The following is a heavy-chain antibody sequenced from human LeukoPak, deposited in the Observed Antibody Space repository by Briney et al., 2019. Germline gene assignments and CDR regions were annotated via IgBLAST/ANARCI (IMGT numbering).Heavy chain of an antibody. CDR2: INPNSGGT. J-gene: IGHJ4*02. CDR3: ARAYSSSWYYCDY. D-gene: IGHD6-13*01. V-gene: IGHV1-2*06. CDR1: GYTFTGYY. Sequence: GASVKVSCKASGYTFTGYYMHWVRQATGQGLEWMGRINPNSGGTNYAQKFQGRVTMTRDTSISTAYMELSRLRSDDTAVYYCARAYSSSWYYCDYWGQGTLVAVSS.